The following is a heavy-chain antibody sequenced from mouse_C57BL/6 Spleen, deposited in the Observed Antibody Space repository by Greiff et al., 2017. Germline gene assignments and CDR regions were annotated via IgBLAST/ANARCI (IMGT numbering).Heavy chain of an antibody. CDR1: GYTFTSYW. CDR3: ARYYYGSSYYFDY. J-gene: IGHJ2*01. D-gene: IGHD1-1*01. V-gene: IGHV1-55*01. CDR2: IYPGSGST. Sequence: QVQLQQSGAELVKPGASVKMSCKASGYTFTSYWITWVKQRPGQGLEWIGDIYPGSGSTNYNEKFKSKATLTVDKSSSTAYMQLSSLTSEDSAVYYCARYYYGSSYYFDYWGQGTTLTVSS.